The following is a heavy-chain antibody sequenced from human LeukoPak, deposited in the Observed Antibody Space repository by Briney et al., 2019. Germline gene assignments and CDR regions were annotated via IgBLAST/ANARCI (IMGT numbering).Heavy chain of an antibody. Sequence: PGGSLRLSCAASGFTFSDYSMNWVRQAPGKGLEWVSYISTASSSTIYYADSVEGRFTISRDNAENSLYLQMNSLRAEDTAVYYCARDRGSSGYHFDYWGQGTLVTVSS. D-gene: IGHD3-22*01. CDR1: GFTFSDYS. J-gene: IGHJ4*02. CDR2: ISTASSSTI. CDR3: ARDRGSSGYHFDY. V-gene: IGHV3-48*01.